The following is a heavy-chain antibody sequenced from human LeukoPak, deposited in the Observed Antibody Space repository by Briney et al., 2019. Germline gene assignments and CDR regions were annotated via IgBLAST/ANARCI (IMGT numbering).Heavy chain of an antibody. V-gene: IGHV3-30*18. CDR1: GFTFSSYG. CDR3: AKKRALGEVEYSSSYFDY. D-gene: IGHD6-6*01. J-gene: IGHJ4*02. Sequence: PGGSLRLSCAASGFTFSSYGMHWVRQAPGKGREWVAVISYDGSNKYYADSVKGRFTISRDNSKNTLYLQMNSLRAEDTAVYYCAKKRALGEVEYSSSYFDYWGQGTLVTVSS. CDR2: ISYDGSNK.